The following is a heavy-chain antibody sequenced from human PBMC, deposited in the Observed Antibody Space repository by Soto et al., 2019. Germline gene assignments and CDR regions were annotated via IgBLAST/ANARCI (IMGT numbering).Heavy chain of an antibody. Sequence: GGSLRLSCAASGFTFSPHAMHWVRQGPGKGLEWVAVISYEGSNKYYADSVKGRFTISRDNSKNTLYLQMNSLRAEDTAAYYCARERNTGYDYSYYYGMDVWGQGTTVTVS. CDR3: ARERNTGYDYSYYYGMDV. CDR2: ISYEGSNK. CDR1: GFTFSPHA. J-gene: IGHJ6*02. V-gene: IGHV3-30-3*01. D-gene: IGHD5-18*01.